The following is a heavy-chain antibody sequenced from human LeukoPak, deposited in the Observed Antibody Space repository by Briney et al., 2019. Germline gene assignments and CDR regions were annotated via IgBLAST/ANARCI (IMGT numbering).Heavy chain of an antibody. V-gene: IGHV1-69*06. CDR2: IIPIFGTA. D-gene: IGHD2-15*01. J-gene: IGHJ5*02. CDR1: GGTFSSYA. Sequence: ASVKVSCKASGGTFSSYAISWVRQAPGQGLEWMGGIIPIFGTANYAQKFQGRVTITADKSTSTAYMELSSLRSEDAAVYYCAREGGVAYNWFDPWGQGTLVTVSS. CDR3: AREGGVAYNWFDP.